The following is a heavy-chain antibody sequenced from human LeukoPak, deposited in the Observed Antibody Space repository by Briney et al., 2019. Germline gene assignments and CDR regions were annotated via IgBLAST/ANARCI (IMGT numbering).Heavy chain of an antibody. CDR2: IYYSGST. D-gene: IGHD3-22*01. CDR1: GGSISSGGYC. J-gene: IGHJ4*02. Sequence: SQTLSLTCTVSGGSISSGGYCWSWIRQHPGKGLEWIGYIYYSGSTYYNPSLKSRVTISVDTSKNQFSLKLSSVTAADTAVYYCARFPDYYDSSGYNDYWGQGTLVTVSS. CDR3: ARFPDYYDSSGYNDY. V-gene: IGHV4-31*03.